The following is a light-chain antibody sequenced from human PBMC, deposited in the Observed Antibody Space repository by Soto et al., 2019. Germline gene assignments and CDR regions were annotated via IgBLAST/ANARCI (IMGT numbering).Light chain of an antibody. Sequence: DVQMTQYPSTLSASVGDRVTITCRASQSIQHWLAWYQQKPGKAPKGLTHQTSILLSGVPSRISGSGSETEFSLTISGLQPEDSATYFCQQYHIYQAFGQGNKVVI. CDR1: QSIQHW. J-gene: IGKJ1*01. CDR3: QQYHIYQA. V-gene: IGKV1-5*03. CDR2: QTS.